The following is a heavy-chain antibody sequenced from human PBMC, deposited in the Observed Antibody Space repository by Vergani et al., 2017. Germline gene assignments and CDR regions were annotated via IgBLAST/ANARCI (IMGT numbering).Heavy chain of an antibody. CDR3: AKDLGTSSGGGWFDP. Sequence: EVQLEESGGGLVLPGRSLRLSCVASGFTSAGYAMHWVRQAPGKGLEWVSGISWNSNSIGYADSVKGRFTISRDNAKNYLYLQMNSLRSEDTALYYCAKDLGTSSGGGWFDPWGKGTLVTVSS. V-gene: IGHV3-9*02. CDR1: GFTSAGYA. CDR2: ISWNSNSI. D-gene: IGHD6-6*01. J-gene: IGHJ5*02.